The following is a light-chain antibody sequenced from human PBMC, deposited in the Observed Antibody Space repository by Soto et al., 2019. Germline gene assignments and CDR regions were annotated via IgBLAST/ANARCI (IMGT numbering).Light chain of an antibody. V-gene: IGKV1-39*01. Sequence: DIQMTQSPSSLSASVGDRITITCHSSQFIGNYLNWYQQKPGKAPKLLIFDASNLHTGVPSKFSGTGFGTNFTLTITNLQPEDFGTYYCQQSYRTPHTFGQGTKLETK. CDR3: QQSYRTPHT. CDR2: DAS. CDR1: QFIGNY. J-gene: IGKJ2*01.